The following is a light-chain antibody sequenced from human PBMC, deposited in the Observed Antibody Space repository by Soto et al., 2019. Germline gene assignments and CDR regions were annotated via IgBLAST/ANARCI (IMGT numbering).Light chain of an antibody. CDR3: TSYAGITSVV. Sequence: QSALTQPPSASGSPGQSVTISCTGTSSDVGGYNFVSWYQQHPGKAPKLMIFEVTKRPSGVPDRFSGSKSGHTASLTVAGLQAEDEADYYCTSYAGITSVVFGGGTKLTVL. V-gene: IGLV2-8*01. J-gene: IGLJ3*02. CDR1: SSDVGGYNF. CDR2: EVT.